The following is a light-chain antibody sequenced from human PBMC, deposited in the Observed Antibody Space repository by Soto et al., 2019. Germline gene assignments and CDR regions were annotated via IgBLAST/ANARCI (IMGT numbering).Light chain of an antibody. V-gene: IGKV3-15*01. Sequence: EIVMTQSPGTLSVSPGERATLSCRASQSVTSNLAWYQQKPGQAPRLLIYVASTRATGIPARFSGSGSGTEFTLTISSLQPEDSAVYYCQQYQSWPLTFGGGSKVEI. CDR3: QQYQSWPLT. CDR1: QSVTSN. J-gene: IGKJ4*01. CDR2: VAS.